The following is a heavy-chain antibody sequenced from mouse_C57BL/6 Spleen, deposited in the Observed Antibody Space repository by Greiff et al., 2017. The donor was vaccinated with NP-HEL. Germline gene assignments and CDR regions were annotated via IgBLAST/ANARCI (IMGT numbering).Heavy chain of an antibody. CDR2: INPNNGGT. V-gene: IGHV1-26*01. CDR3: ARDGYDGD. Sequence: EVQLQQSGPELVKPGASVKISCKASGYTFTDYYMNWVKQSHGKSLEWIGDINPNNGGTSYNQKFKGKATLTVDKSSSTAYMELRSLTSEDSAVYYGARDGYDGDWGQGTLVTVSA. D-gene: IGHD2-2*01. CDR1: GYTFTDYY. J-gene: IGHJ3*01.